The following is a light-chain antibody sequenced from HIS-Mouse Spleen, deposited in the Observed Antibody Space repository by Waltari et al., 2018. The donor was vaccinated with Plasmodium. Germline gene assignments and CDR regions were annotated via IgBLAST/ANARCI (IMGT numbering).Light chain of an antibody. Sequence: DIVMTQSPLSLPVTPGEPASISGRSRQSLLHSNGYNYWVWYLQKPGQSPQLLIYLGSNRASGVPDRFSGSGSGTDFTLKISRVEAEDVGVYYCMQALQTPFTFGPGTKVDIK. CDR3: MQALQTPFT. CDR2: LGS. J-gene: IGKJ3*01. V-gene: IGKV2-28*01. CDR1: QSLLHSNGYNY.